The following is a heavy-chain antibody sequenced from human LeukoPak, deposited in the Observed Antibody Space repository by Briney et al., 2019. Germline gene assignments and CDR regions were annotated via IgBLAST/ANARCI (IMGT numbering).Heavy chain of an antibody. CDR2: ISYDGSNE. CDR1: RFTFSSYG. J-gene: IGHJ6*02. D-gene: IGHD2-2*01. CDR3: ARVRAGYCTSTSCYTGMDV. Sequence: PGGSLRLSCAASRFTFSSYGMHWVRQAPGKGLEWVALISYDGSNEYYADSVRGRFTISRDNSKFTLYMQMNSLRAEDTAVYYCARVRAGYCTSTSCYTGMDVWGQGTTVTVSS. V-gene: IGHV3-30*03.